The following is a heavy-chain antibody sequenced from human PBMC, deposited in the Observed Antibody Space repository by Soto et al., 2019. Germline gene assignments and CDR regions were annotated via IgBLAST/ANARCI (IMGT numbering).Heavy chain of an antibody. CDR2: IYPGDSDT. V-gene: IGHV5-51*01. D-gene: IGHD6-13*01. Sequence: EVQLVQSGAEVKKPGESLKISCKGSGYSFTSYWIGWVRQMPGKGLEWMGIIYPGDSDTRYSPSFQGQVTISADKSISTAYLQWSSLKASDTAMYYCARHSIRDSWLYNWFDPWGQGTLVTVSS. CDR3: ARHSIRDSWLYNWFDP. J-gene: IGHJ5*02. CDR1: GYSFTSYW.